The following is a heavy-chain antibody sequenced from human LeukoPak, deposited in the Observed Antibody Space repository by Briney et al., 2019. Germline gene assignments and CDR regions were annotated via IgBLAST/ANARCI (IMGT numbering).Heavy chain of an antibody. CDR1: VLTFSNYA. CDR3: VKTTGYSSDPLDC. Sequence: PGGSLRLSCSASVLTFSNYAMHWVRQAPGKGLEYVSAMNGRFTISRDNSKNTLYLQMSSLRAEDTAVNYCVKTTGYSSDPLDCWGQGTLVTVSP. D-gene: IGHD6-19*01. J-gene: IGHJ4*02. V-gene: IGHV3-64D*06.